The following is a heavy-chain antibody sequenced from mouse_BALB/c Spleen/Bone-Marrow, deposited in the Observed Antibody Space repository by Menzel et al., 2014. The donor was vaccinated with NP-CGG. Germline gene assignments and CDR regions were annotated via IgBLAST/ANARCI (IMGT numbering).Heavy chain of an antibody. CDR2: IRNKANSYTT. CDR1: VLNFIYYH. V-gene: IGHV7-3*02. CDR3: ATGWIAY. Sequence: DVMLAASGAGSVQSGGSLTISCANSVLNFIYYHMSWLRQPPGKALEWMGFIRNKANSYTTEYNASVKGRFTISRDNSQSILYLQMNTLRAEDSATYYFATGWIAYWGQGSLVTVSA. J-gene: IGHJ3*01.